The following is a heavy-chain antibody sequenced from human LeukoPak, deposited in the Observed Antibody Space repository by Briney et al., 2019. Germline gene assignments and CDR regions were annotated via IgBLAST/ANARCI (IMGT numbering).Heavy chain of an antibody. CDR1: GGTFSSYA. D-gene: IGHD2-8*01. J-gene: IGHJ3*02. CDR3: ARVSGGVNLAAFDI. CDR2: IIPILGIA. V-gene: IGHV1-69*04. Sequence: SVKVSCKASGGTFSSYAISWVRQAPGQGLEWMGRIIPILGIANYAQKFQGRVTITADKSASTAYMELSSLRSEDTAVYYCARVSGGVNLAAFDIWGQGTMVTVSS.